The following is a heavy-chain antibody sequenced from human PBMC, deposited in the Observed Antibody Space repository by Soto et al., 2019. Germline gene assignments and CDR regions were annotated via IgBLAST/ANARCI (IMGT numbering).Heavy chain of an antibody. CDR3: ARAPEWWKETTGDY. J-gene: IGHJ4*02. CDR2: ISSSSYI. V-gene: IGHV3-21*01. CDR1: GFTFSSYS. D-gene: IGHD2-8*01. Sequence: PGGSLRLSCAASGFTFSSYSMNWVRQAPGKGLEWVSSISSSSYIYYADSVKGRFTISRDNAKNSLYLQMNSLRAEDTAVYYCARAPEWWKETTGDYWGQGTLVTVSS.